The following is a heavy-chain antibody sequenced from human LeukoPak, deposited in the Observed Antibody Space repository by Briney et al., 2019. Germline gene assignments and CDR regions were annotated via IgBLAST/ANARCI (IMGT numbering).Heavy chain of an antibody. J-gene: IGHJ4*02. CDR2: IKQDGSQR. D-gene: IGHD6-6*01. V-gene: IGHV3-7*01. CDR1: GFTFSDYW. Sequence: GGSLRLSCTASGFTFSDYWMTWVRQAPGKGPEWAANIKQDGSQRYYVDSVRGRFTISRDNAKNSLFLQMNGLRAEDTAVYYCARRGGSSSRRSPIDYWGQGTLVTVSS. CDR3: ARRGGSSSRRSPIDY.